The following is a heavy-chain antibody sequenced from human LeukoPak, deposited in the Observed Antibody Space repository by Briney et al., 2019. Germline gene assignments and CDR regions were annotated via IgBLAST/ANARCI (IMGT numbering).Heavy chain of an antibody. V-gene: IGHV4-34*01. Sequence: SETLSLTCAVYGGSFSGYYWSWIRQPAGKGLEWIGEINHSGSTNYNPSLKSRVTISVDTSKNQFSLKLSSVTAADTAVYYCARDLGLYYMDVWGKGTTVTISS. CDR3: ARDLGLYYMDV. CDR1: GGSFSGYY. J-gene: IGHJ6*03. CDR2: INHSGST.